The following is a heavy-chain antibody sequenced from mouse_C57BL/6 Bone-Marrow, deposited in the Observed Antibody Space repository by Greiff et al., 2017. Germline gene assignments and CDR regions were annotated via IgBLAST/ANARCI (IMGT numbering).Heavy chain of an antibody. J-gene: IGHJ1*03. CDR1: GYTFTSYW. V-gene: IGHV1-64*01. CDR2: IHPNSGST. Sequence: QVKLQQPGAELVKPGASVKLSCKASGYTFTSYWMHWVKQRPGQGLEWIGMIHPNSGSTNYNEKFKSKATLTVDKSSSTAYMQLSSLTSEDSAVYYCAREDDGYYDWYFDVWGTGTTVTVSS. CDR3: AREDDGYYDWYFDV. D-gene: IGHD2-3*01.